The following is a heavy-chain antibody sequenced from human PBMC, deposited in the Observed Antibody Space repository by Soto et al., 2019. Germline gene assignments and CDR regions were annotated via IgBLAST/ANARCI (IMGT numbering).Heavy chain of an antibody. J-gene: IGHJ4*02. D-gene: IGHD3-10*01. Sequence: GGSLRLSCAASGFTFSSYGMHWVRQAPGKGLEWVAVIWYDGSNKYYADSVKGRFTISRDNSKNTLYLQMNSLRAEDTAVYYCARDRGVRGVTYDYWGQGTLVTVSS. CDR2: IWYDGSNK. CDR3: ARDRGVRGVTYDY. V-gene: IGHV3-33*01. CDR1: GFTFSSYG.